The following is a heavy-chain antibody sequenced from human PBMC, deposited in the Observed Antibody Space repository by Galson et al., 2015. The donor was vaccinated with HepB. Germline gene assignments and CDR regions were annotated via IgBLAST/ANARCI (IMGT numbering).Heavy chain of an antibody. D-gene: IGHD3-10*01. Sequence: TLSLTCTVSGGSISSGGYYWSWIRQHPGKGLEWIGYIYYSGSTYYNPSLKSRVTISVDTSKNQFSLKLSSVTAADTAVYYCARGRKLLWFGELVDYYYYYMDVWGKGTTVTVSS. CDR1: GGSISSGGYY. J-gene: IGHJ6*03. CDR2: IYYSGST. V-gene: IGHV4-31*03. CDR3: ARGRKLLWFGELVDYYYYYMDV.